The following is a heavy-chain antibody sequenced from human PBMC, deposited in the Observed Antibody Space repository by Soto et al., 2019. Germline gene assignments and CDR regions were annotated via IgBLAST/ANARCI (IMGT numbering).Heavy chain of an antibody. Sequence: EVQLLESGGGLVQPGGSLRLSCEASGFTFSSYAMSWVRQDPGKGLEWVSAISGSGGSTYYADSVKGRFTISRDNSKNTLYLQMNSLRAEDTAVYYCAKYQQLWFQGFPMDVWGQGTTVTVSS. CDR1: GFTFSSYA. J-gene: IGHJ6*02. D-gene: IGHD2-2*01. CDR2: ISGSGGST. V-gene: IGHV3-23*01. CDR3: AKYQQLWFQGFPMDV.